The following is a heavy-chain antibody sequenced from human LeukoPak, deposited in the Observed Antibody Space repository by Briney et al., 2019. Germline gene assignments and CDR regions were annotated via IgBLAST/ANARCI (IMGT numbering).Heavy chain of an antibody. CDR2: INPSNGGT. CDR1: GYTFTGYY. D-gene: IGHD6-19*01. V-gene: IGHV1-2*02. Sequence: ASVKVSCNASGYTFTGYYIHWVRHAPGQGLGWMGWINPSNGGTNYAQKFQGRGTMTRDTSISTAYMELSRLRSDDTAVYYSASLGNPYSSGWTIDYWGQGTLVTVSS. J-gene: IGHJ4*02. CDR3: ASLGNPYSSGWTIDY.